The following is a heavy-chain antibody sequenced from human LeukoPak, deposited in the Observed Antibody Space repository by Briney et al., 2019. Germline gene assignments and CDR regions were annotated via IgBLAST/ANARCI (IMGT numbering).Heavy chain of an antibody. V-gene: IGHV3-23*01. CDR1: GLSFSNYA. CDR3: ANDLPGKVWFDS. CDR2: ISGSGTST. J-gene: IGHJ5*01. D-gene: IGHD1-14*01. Sequence: PGRSLRLSCAASGLSFSNYAMTWARHAPGKGLEWVASISGSGTSTYYADSVKGSFTISRDNSKNTVYLQMTSLRVEDTAVYYCANDLPGKVWFDSWGQGTLVIVSS.